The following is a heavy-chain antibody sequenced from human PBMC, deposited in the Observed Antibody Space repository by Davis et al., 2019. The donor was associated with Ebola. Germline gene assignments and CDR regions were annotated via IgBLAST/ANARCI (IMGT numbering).Heavy chain of an antibody. CDR1: GFTVSSNY. J-gene: IGHJ6*03. CDR3: ARDLGCSSTSCPYYYYYMDV. Sequence: PGGSLRLSCSASGFTVSSNYMSWVRQAPGKVLEWVSVIYSGGSTYYADSVKGRFTISRDNSKNTLYLQMNSLRAEDTAVYYCARDLGCSSTSCPYYYYYMDVWGQGTTVTVSS. D-gene: IGHD2-2*01. CDR2: IYSGGST. V-gene: IGHV3-53*01.